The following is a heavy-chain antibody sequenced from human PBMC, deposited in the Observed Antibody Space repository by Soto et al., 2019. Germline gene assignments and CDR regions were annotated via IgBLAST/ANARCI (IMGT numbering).Heavy chain of an antibody. CDR2: ISSSSSTI. CDR1: GFTFSSYS. J-gene: IGHJ4*02. Sequence: GSLRLSCAASGFTFSSYSMNWVRQAPGKGLEWVSYISSSSSTIYYADSVKGRFTISGDNAKNSLYLQMNSLRDEDTAVYYCTKDQDGYNWYYFDYWGQGPLVTVSS. V-gene: IGHV3-48*02. CDR3: TKDQDGYNWYYFDY. D-gene: IGHD5-12*01.